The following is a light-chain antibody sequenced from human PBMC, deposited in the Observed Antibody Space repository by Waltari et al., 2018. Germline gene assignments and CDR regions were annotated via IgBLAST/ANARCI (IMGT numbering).Light chain of an antibody. J-gene: IGLJ2*01. CDR3: GTWDSSLTAGV. Sequence: QSVLTQPPSVSAAPGQKVTISGSGSSSNIGSNGVSCYHHFPGTAPKLLIYEDNRRPSGTPARFSGSKSGTSATLDITGLQTGDEADYYCGTWDSSLTAGVFGGGTKLTVL. CDR1: SSNIGSNG. V-gene: IGLV1-51*02. CDR2: EDN.